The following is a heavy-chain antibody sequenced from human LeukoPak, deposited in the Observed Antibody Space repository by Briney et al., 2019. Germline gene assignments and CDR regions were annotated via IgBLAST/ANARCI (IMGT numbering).Heavy chain of an antibody. Sequence: PGGSLRLSCAASGFTFSTYWMTWVRQAPGKGLEWVANIKQDGSEEYYVDSVKGRFTISRDNAKNSLYLQMNSLRAEDTAVYYCARDRREYNWNDDRFDYWGQGTLVTVSS. CDR3: ARDRREYNWNDDRFDY. CDR2: IKQDGSEE. J-gene: IGHJ4*02. CDR1: GFTFSTYW. V-gene: IGHV3-7*01. D-gene: IGHD1-1*01.